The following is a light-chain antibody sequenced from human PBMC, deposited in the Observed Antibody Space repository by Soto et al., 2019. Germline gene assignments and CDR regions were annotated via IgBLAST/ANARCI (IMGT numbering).Light chain of an antibody. Sequence: DIQMTQSPSTLSASVGDRVTVTCRASQSISGYLAWYQPKPGKAPNLLIYKAFSLESGVPSRFSGSGSGTEFTLTISSLQPDDFATYYCQQYNSYPWTFGHGTKVEIK. J-gene: IGKJ1*01. CDR3: QQYNSYPWT. V-gene: IGKV1-5*03. CDR2: KAF. CDR1: QSISGY.